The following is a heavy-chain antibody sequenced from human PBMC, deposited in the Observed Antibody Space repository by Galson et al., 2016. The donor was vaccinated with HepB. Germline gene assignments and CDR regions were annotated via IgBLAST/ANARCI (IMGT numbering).Heavy chain of an antibody. CDR1: GFTSSDYS. J-gene: IGHJ3*02. CDR3: AKSAFHGDYGGDAFDI. CDR2: ISSSGTYI. Sequence: SLRLSCAASGFTSSDYSINWVRQAPGKGLEWVSSISSSGTYIYYADSLKGRFTISRDSAQNSVYLQMNSLRAEDTALYFCAKSAFHGDYGGDAFDIWGRGTLLTFSS. V-gene: IGHV3-21*01. D-gene: IGHD4-17*01.